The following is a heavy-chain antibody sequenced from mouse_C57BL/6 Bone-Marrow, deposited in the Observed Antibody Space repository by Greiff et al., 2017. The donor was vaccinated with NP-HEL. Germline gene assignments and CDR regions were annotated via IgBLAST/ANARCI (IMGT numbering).Heavy chain of an antibody. CDR3: ARLGVLWLRRGYFDY. Sequence: QVQLKQPGAELVKPGASVKLSCKASGYTFTSYWMHWVKQRPGQGLEWIGMIHPNSGSTNYNEKFKSKATLTVDKSSSTAYMQLSSLTSEDSAVYYCARLGVLWLRRGYFDYWGQGTTLTVSS. CDR1: GYTFTSYW. CDR2: IHPNSGST. D-gene: IGHD2-2*01. V-gene: IGHV1-64*01. J-gene: IGHJ2*01.